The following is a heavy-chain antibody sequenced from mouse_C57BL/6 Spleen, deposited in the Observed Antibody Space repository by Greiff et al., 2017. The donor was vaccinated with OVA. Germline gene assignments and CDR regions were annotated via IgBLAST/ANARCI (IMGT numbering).Heavy chain of an antibody. D-gene: IGHD4-1*02. CDR2: ISYDGSN. Sequence: EVKLVESGPGLVKPSQSLSLTCSVTGYSFTSGYFWNWIRQSPGNNLEWMGYISYDGSNNYNPSLKNRISITRDTSKNQFFLKLNSVTTEDTATYYCARAATDWYFDVWGTGTTVTVSS. CDR3: ARAATDWYFDV. V-gene: IGHV3-6*01. CDR1: GYSFTSGYF. J-gene: IGHJ1*03.